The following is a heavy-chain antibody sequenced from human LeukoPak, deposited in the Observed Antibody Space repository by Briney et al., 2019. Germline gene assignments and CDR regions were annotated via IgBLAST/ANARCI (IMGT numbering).Heavy chain of an antibody. J-gene: IGHJ4*02. V-gene: IGHV4-59*01. CDR3: ARGTYGSSWQLEHFDY. D-gene: IGHD6-13*01. CDR2: IYYSGST. CDR1: GVSISSYY. Sequence: PSETLSLTCTVSGVSISSYYWSWIRQPPGKGLEWVGYIYYSGSTNYNPSLKSRVTLSVDTSKNQFSLKLSSLTAADTAVYYCARGTYGSSWQLEHFDYWGQGTLVTVSS.